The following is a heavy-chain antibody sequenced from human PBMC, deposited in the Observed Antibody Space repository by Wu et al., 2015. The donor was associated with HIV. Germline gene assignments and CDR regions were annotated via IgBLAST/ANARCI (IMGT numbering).Heavy chain of an antibody. CDR1: GYTFTGYY. CDR2: INPNSGGT. J-gene: IGHJ4*02. V-gene: IGHV1-2*02. CDR3: ARDFLHDYGDYGKGAVDY. D-gene: IGHD4-17*01. Sequence: QVQLVQSGAEVKKPGASVKVSCKASGYTFTGYYMHWVRQAPGQGLEWMGWINPNSGGTNYAQKFQGRVTMTRDTSISTAYMELSRLRSDDTAVYYCARDFLHDYGDYGKGAVDYWGQGTLVTVSS.